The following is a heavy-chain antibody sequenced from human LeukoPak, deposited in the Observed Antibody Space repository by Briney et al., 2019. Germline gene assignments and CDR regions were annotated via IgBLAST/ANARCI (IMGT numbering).Heavy chain of an antibody. CDR3: AKDTGGGYDSRPFDY. J-gene: IGHJ4*02. D-gene: IGHD5-12*01. Sequence: GRSLRLSCAASGFTFDDYAMNWVRQAPGKGLEWVSGISWNSGSIGYADSVKGRFTISRDNAKNSLYLQMNSLRAEDTALYYCAKDTGGGYDSRPFDYWGQGTLVTVSS. CDR1: GFTFDDYA. CDR2: ISWNSGSI. V-gene: IGHV3-9*01.